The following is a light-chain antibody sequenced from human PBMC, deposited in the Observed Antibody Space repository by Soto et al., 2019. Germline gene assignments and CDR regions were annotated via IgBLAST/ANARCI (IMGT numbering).Light chain of an antibody. CDR1: SSDVGAYNY. J-gene: IGLJ1*01. CDR2: EVS. V-gene: IGLV2-8*01. CDR3: SSYAGSNNYV. Sequence: QSALTQPPSASGSPGQSVTISCTGTSSDVGAYNYLSWYQQHPGKAPKLMIYEVSKGPSGVPDRFSGSKSGNTASLTVSGLQAEDEADYYCSSYAGSNNYVFGTGTKLTVL.